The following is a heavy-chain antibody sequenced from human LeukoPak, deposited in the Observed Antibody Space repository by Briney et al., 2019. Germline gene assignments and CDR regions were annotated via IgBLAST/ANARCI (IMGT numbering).Heavy chain of an antibody. CDR2: INHSGST. D-gene: IGHD5-18*01. V-gene: IGHV4-34*01. J-gene: IGHJ6*02. CDR3: ARVRADSYGLYYYYYYGMDV. Sequence: PSETLSLTCAVYGGXFSGYYCSWIRQPPGKGLEWIGEINHSGSTNYNPSLKSRVTMSVDTSKNQFSLKLSSVTAADTAVYYCARVRADSYGLYYYYYYGMDVWGQGTTVTVSS. CDR1: GGXFSGYY.